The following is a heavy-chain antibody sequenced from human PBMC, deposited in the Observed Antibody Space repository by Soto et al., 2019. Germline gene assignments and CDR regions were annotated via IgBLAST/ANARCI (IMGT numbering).Heavy chain of an antibody. D-gene: IGHD6-25*01. CDR3: ARLNQAADWFDP. CDR2: IYYSGST. CDR1: GGSISSYY. Sequence: SETLSLTCTVSGGSISSYYWSWIRQPPGKGLEWIGYIYYSGSTNYNPSLKSRVTISVDTSKNQFSLKLSSVTAADTAVYYCARLNQAADWFDPWGQGTLVTVSS. V-gene: IGHV4-59*08. J-gene: IGHJ5*02.